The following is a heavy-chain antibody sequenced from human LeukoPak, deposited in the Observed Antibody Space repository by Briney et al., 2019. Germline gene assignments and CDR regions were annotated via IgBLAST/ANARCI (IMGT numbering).Heavy chain of an antibody. V-gene: IGHV4-59*01. CDR3: ARYGSAHWFDP. CDR2: IRYSGST. Sequence: PSETLSLTCTVSGDSISSYDWSWIRQPPGKGLEWIGFIRYSGSTNYNPSLKSRVTISVDTSKNQFSLRLTSVTAADTAVYYCARYGSAHWFDPWGQGTLVTVSS. J-gene: IGHJ5*02. D-gene: IGHD4-17*01. CDR1: GDSISSYD.